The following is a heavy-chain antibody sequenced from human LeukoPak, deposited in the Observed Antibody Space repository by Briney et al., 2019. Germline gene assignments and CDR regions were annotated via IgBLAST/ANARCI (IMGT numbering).Heavy chain of an antibody. CDR2: ISAYNGNT. J-gene: IGHJ3*02. V-gene: IGHV1-18*01. CDR3: ASSSDSGAFDI. Sequence: ASVKVSCKASGYTFTSYGISWVRQAPGQGLEWMGWISAYNGNTNYAQKFQGRVTMTRDTSISTAYMELSRLRSDDTAVYYCASSSDSGAFDIWGQGTMVTVSS. CDR1: GYTFTSYG. D-gene: IGHD2-21*01.